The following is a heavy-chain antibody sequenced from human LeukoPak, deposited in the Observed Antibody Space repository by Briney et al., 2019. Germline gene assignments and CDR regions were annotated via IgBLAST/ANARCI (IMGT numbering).Heavy chain of an antibody. CDR1: GFTFSSYG. V-gene: IGHV3-30*18. J-gene: IGHJ6*02. CDR2: ISYDGSNK. D-gene: IGHD2-15*01. CDR3: AKVQLLPTYYYYYGMDV. Sequence: GGPLRLSCAASGFTFSSYGMHWVRQAPGKGLEWVAVISYDGSNKYYADSVKGRFTISRDNSKNTLYLQMNSLRAEDTAVYYCAKVQLLPTYYYYYGMDVWGQGTTVTVSS.